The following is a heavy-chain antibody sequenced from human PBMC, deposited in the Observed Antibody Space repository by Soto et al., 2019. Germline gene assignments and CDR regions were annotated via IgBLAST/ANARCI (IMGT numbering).Heavy chain of an antibody. CDR2: IDPSDSYT. J-gene: IGHJ4*02. D-gene: IGHD3-22*01. CDR1: GYNLANFW. Sequence: GESLKISCKESGYNLANFWISWVRQMPGKGLEWVGRIDPSDSYTSYSPSFQGHVTISADKSISTAYLQWSSLKASDTAIYYCARHGSGYYPYFDYWGQGTLVTVSS. V-gene: IGHV5-10-1*01. CDR3: ARHGSGYYPYFDY.